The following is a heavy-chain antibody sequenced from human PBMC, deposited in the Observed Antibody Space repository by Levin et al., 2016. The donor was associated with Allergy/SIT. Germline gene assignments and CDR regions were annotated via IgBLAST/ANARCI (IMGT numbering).Heavy chain of an antibody. D-gene: IGHD6-19*01. V-gene: IGHV4-61*01. Sequence: SETLSLTCTVSGGSVSSGSYFWSWIRQPPGKGLEYVGYIYDSGSTDYNPSLKSRVTISVDTSKNQFSLELSSVTAADTAVYYCARGTPREWLDRSAEYFQHWGQGTLVTVSS. CDR3: ARGTPREWLDRSAEYFQH. J-gene: IGHJ1*01. CDR1: GGSVSSGSYF. CDR2: IYDSGST.